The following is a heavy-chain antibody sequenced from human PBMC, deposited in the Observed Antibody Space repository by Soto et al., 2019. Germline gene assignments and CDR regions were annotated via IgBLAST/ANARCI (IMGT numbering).Heavy chain of an antibody. CDR3: TRAAWFPYLSFY. CDR1: GFTFSRFE. J-gene: IGHJ4*02. Sequence: GGSLRLSCAASGFTFSRFELHWVRQAPGKGLGWISYISSSGSTAYYASSVEGRFTISRDNANNSVYLQMDSLRAEDTALYYCTRAAWFPYLSFYWGQGALVTVSS. V-gene: IGHV3-48*03. CDR2: ISSSGSTA. D-gene: IGHD3-10*01.